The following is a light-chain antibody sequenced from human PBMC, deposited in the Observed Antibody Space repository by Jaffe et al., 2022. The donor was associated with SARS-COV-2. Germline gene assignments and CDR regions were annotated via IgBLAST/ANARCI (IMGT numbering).Light chain of an antibody. CDR3: AAWDDSLNGVI. CDR1: SSNIGSNT. J-gene: IGLJ2*01. Sequence: QSVLTQPPSASGTPGQRVTISCSGSSSNIGSNTVNWYQQLPGTAPKLLVYSTNQRPSGVPDRFSGSTSGTSASLAISGLQSDDEADYYCAAWDDSLNGVIFGGGTKLSVL. CDR2: STN. V-gene: IGLV1-44*01.